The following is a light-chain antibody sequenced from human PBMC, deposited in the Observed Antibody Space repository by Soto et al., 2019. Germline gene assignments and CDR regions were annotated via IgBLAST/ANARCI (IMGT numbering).Light chain of an antibody. CDR1: QSFSSTY. CDR3: HLFGKSTGWT. CDR2: GAS. J-gene: IGKJ1*01. Sequence: EIVLTQSPGTLSLSPGERATLSCRATQSFSSTYLAWYQQKPGQAPRLLIYGASSRATDIPDRFSGSGSGTDFTLTISKLEPEDFAVQYCHLFGKSTGWTFGQVTKVEIQ. V-gene: IGKV3-20*01.